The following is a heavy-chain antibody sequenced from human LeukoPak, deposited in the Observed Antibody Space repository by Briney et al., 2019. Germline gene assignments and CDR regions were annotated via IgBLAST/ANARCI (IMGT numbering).Heavy chain of an antibody. V-gene: IGHV3-48*04. D-gene: IGHD3-22*01. J-gene: IGHJ4*02. CDR1: GFTFSTCS. Sequence: PGGSLRLSCAASGFTFSTCSMNWVRQAPGKGLEWVSYISSSGSTIYYADSVKGRFTISRDNAKNSLYLQMNSLRAEDTAVYYCARDFHYDSSGYCGYWGQGTLVTVSS. CDR3: ARDFHYDSSGYCGY. CDR2: ISSSGSTI.